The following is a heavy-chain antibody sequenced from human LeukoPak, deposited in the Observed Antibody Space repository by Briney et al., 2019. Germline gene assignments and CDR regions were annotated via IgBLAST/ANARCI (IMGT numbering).Heavy chain of an antibody. D-gene: IGHD1-20*01. CDR3: ARGRNWNAAY. J-gene: IGHJ4*02. CDR1: GGTFSSYA. V-gene: IGHV1-69*13. Sequence: ASVKVSCKASGGTFSSYAISWVRQAPGQELEWMGGIIPIFGTANYAQKFQGRVTITADESTSTAYMELSSLRSEDTAVYYCARGRNWNAAYWGQGTLVTVSS. CDR2: IIPIFGTA.